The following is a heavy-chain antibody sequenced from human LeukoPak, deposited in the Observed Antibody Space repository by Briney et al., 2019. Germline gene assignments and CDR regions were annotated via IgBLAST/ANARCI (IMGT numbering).Heavy chain of an antibody. Sequence: SETLSLTCTFSGGSISGYYWSWIRQTPGKGLEWITYIHYTGSTYYNPSLESRVTISLDTSKNQFSVRLSSVTAADTAVYYCARHRGASFDYWGQGTLVTVSS. V-gene: IGHV4-59*08. CDR2: IHYTGST. CDR3: ARHRGASFDY. J-gene: IGHJ4*02. CDR1: GGSISGYY. D-gene: IGHD3-10*01.